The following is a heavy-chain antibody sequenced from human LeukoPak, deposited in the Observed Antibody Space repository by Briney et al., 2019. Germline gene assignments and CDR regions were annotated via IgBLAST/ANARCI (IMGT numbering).Heavy chain of an antibody. D-gene: IGHD4-17*01. CDR3: ARATGWGDYGDLYYFDY. CDR2: IKQDGSEK. CDR1: GFTFSSYW. J-gene: IGHJ4*02. Sequence: GGSLRLSCAASGFTFSSYWMSWVRQAPGKGLEWVANIKQDGSEKYYVDSVKGRFTISRDNAKNSLYLQMNSLRAEDTAVYYCARATGWGDYGDLYYFDYWGQGTLVTVSS. V-gene: IGHV3-7*03.